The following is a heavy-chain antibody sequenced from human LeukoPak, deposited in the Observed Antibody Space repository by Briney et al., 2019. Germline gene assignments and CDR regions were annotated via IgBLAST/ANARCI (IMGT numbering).Heavy chain of an antibody. V-gene: IGHV3-23*01. CDR3: AKGYTWAGSGGSSGCDY. D-gene: IGHD2-15*01. CDR1: GFIFSSYW. J-gene: IGHJ4*02. CDR2: ISGSGGST. Sequence: GGSLRLSCAASGFIFSSYWMHWVRQAPGKGLEWVSAISGSGGSTYYADSVKGRFTISRDNSKNTLYLQMNSLRAEDTAVYYCAKGYTWAGSGGSSGCDYWGQGTLVTVSS.